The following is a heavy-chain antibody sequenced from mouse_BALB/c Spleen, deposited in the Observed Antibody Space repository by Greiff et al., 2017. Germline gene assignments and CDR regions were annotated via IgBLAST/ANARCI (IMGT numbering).Heavy chain of an antibody. CDR3: ARDGGYYGSSSWFAY. Sequence: EVKLVESGGGLVQPGGSRKLSCAASGFTFSDYYMYWVRQTPEKRLEWVATISDGGSYTYYPDSVKGRFTISRDNAKNNLYLQMSSLKSEDTAMYYCARDGGYYGSSSWFAYWGQGTLVTVSA. D-gene: IGHD1-1*01. CDR2: ISDGGSYT. V-gene: IGHV5-4*02. CDR1: GFTFSDYY. J-gene: IGHJ3*01.